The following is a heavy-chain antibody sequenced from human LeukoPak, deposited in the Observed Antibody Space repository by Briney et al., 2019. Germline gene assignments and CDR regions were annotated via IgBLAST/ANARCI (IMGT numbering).Heavy chain of an antibody. J-gene: IGHJ4*02. Sequence: GGSLRLSCAASGFTFRNYSMNWVRQAPGKGLEWVSSISSSSSYIYYADSVKGRFTISRDNAKNSLFLQMNSLRAEDTAVYYCARVSDTAMADYWGQGTLVTVSS. CDR1: GFTFRNYS. D-gene: IGHD5-18*01. CDR3: ARVSDTAMADY. CDR2: ISSSSSYI. V-gene: IGHV3-21*01.